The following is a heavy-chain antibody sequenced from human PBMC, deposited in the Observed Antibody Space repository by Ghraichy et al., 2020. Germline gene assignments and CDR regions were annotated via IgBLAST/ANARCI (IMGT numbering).Heavy chain of an antibody. J-gene: IGHJ4*02. Sequence: GGSLRLSCAASGFTFSSYAMSWVRQAPGKGLEWVSAISGSGGSTYYADSVKGRFTISRDNSKNTLYLQMNSLRAEDTAVYYCAKDWGPGDTALYYFDYWGQGTLVTVSS. CDR2: ISGSGGST. CDR3: AKDWGPGDTALYYFDY. V-gene: IGHV3-23*01. CDR1: GFTFSSYA. D-gene: IGHD5-18*01.